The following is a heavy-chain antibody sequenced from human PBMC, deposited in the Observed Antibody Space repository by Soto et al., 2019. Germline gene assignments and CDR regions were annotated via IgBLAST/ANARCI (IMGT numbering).Heavy chain of an antibody. D-gene: IGHD1-26*01. CDR2: ISGSGGST. CDR3: AKDRRELGPY. V-gene: IGHV3-23*01. Sequence: GESLKISCAASGFTFSSYAMSWVRQAPGKGLEWVSAISGSGGSTYYADSVKGRFTISRDNSKNTLYLQMNSLRAEDTAVYYCAKDRRELGPYWGQGTLVTVSS. CDR1: GFTFSSYA. J-gene: IGHJ4*02.